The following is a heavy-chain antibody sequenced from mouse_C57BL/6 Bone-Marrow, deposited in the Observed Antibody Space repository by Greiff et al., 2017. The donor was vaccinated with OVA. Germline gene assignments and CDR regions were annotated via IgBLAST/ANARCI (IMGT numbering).Heavy chain of an antibody. CDR2: IRNKANNHAT. CDR1: GFTFSDAW. J-gene: IGHJ2*01. CDR3: TGYDYDGGHYFDY. D-gene: IGHD2-4*01. V-gene: IGHV6-6*01. Sequence: EVKLVESGGGLVQPGGSMKLSCAASGFTFSDAWMDWVRQSPEKGLEWVAEIRNKANNHATYYAESVKGRFTISRDDSKSSFYLQMNSLRAEDTGIYYCTGYDYDGGHYFDYWGQGTTLTVSS.